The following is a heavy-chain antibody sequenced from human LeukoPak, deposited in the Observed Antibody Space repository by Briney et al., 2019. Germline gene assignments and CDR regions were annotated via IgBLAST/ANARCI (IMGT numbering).Heavy chain of an antibody. Sequence: ASVKVSCKASGYTFTAYYVHWVRQAPGQGPEWMGWINSNTGDTGYAQKFQGRVTMTRDTSISTLYMDLSSLRSDDTAVYYCARYSLGSNWHFDYWGQGTLVTVSS. CDR1: GYTFTAYY. D-gene: IGHD1-26*01. CDR3: ARYSLGSNWHFDY. V-gene: IGHV1-2*02. CDR2: INSNTGDT. J-gene: IGHJ4*02.